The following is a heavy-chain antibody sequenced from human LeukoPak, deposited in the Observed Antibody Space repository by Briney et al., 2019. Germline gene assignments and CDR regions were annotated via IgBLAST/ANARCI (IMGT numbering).Heavy chain of an antibody. CDR3: AKADDYGDYPDY. CDR1: GFTFSGYS. Sequence: GGSLRLSCAASGFTFSGYSMNWVRQAPGKGLEWVSYISSSSSTIYYADSVKGRFTMSRDSSKNTLYLQMNSLGADDTAVYYCAKADDYGDYPDYWGQGTLVTVSS. J-gene: IGHJ4*02. D-gene: IGHD4-17*01. CDR2: ISSSSSTI. V-gene: IGHV3-48*01.